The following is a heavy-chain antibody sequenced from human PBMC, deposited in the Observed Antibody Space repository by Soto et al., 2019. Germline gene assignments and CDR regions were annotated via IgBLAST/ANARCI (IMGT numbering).Heavy chain of an antibody. CDR1: GYTFTSYS. CDR2: VNPILSMS. V-gene: IGHV1-69*02. Sequence: SVKVSCKASGYTFTSYSINWVRQAPGLGLEWMGRVNPILSMSNYAQRFQGRVTMTADKSTSTAYMELSGLRSEDTAMYYCATSYGSGYRAFDYWGQGALVTVSS. J-gene: IGHJ4*02. CDR3: ATSYGSGYRAFDY. D-gene: IGHD3-10*01.